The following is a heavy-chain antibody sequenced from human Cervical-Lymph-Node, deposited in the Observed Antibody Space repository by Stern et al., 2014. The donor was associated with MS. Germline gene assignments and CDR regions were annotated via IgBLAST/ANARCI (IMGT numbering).Heavy chain of an antibody. CDR2: INSDGSST. D-gene: IGHD3-3*01. CDR1: GFTFSSYW. CDR3: ARDRDYDFWSGSDDAFDI. V-gene: IGHV3-74*01. J-gene: IGHJ3*02. Sequence: EVQLLESGGGLVQPGGSLRLSCAASGFTFSSYWMHWVRQAPGKGLVWVSRINSDGSSTSYADSVKGRFTISRDNAKNTLYLQMNSLRAEDTAVYYCARDRDYDFWSGSDDAFDIWGQGTMVTVSS.